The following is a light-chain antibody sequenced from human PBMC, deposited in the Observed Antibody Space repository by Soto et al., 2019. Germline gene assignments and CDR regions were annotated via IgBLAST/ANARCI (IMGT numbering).Light chain of an antibody. Sequence: IQMTPSASSLSASEGDRVTIPGRATQTIMTYLNWYQLKPGKPPRLLIYAASSLQSGVPSRFSGSGSGTEFTLTISSLQPEDFAPYSCQQSYNSPQTFGRGTKVDIK. J-gene: IGKJ1*01. CDR2: AAS. V-gene: IGKV1-39*01. CDR3: QQSYNSPQT. CDR1: QTIMTY.